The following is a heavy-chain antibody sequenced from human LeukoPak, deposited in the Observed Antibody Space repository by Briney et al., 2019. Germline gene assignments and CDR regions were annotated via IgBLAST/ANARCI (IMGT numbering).Heavy chain of an antibody. CDR2: ISSSSSYI. CDR3: ARAHGYSPAGY. J-gene: IGHJ4*02. D-gene: IGHD5-24*01. Sequence: GGSLRLSCATSGFTFSNYLMNWVRQAPGKGLEWVSSISSSSSYIYYADSVKGRFTISRDNAKNSLYLQMNSLRAEDTAVYYCARAHGYSPAGYWGQGTLVTVSS. CDR1: GFTFSNYL. V-gene: IGHV3-21*01.